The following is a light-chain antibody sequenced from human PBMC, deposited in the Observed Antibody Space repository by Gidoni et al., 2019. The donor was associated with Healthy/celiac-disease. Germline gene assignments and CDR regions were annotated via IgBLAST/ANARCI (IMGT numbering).Light chain of an antibody. V-gene: IGKV1-39*01. Sequence: DTQRTQPPSSPPASVGDRVTITCRASQSISSYLNWYQQKPGKAPKLLIYAASSLQSGVPSRFSGSGSGTDFTLTISSLQPEDFATYYCQQSYSTPYTFGQGTKLEIK. CDR3: QQSYSTPYT. CDR2: AAS. CDR1: QSISSY. J-gene: IGKJ2*01.